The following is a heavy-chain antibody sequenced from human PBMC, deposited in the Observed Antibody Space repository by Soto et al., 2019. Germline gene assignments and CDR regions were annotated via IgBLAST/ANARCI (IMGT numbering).Heavy chain of an antibody. D-gene: IGHD2-2*01. CDR2: MYTSGST. J-gene: IGHJ4*02. Sequence: QVQLQESGPGLVKPSETLSLTCTVSGGSISSYYWYWIRQPAGKGLEWIGRMYTSGSTKYNPSLKSRVTMSVDTSKNQFALKLSSMTAADTAVYYCARDDKGVSAAMLYWGQGTLVNVSS. V-gene: IGHV4-4*07. CDR1: GGSISSYY. CDR3: ARDDKGVSAAMLY.